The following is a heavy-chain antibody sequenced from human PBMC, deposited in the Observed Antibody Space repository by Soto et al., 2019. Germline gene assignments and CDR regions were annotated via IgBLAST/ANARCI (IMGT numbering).Heavy chain of an antibody. CDR1: GFTFSSYE. V-gene: IGHV3-48*03. J-gene: IGHJ4*02. CDR3: ARALIGPDDYGDYVDDFYFDY. D-gene: IGHD4-17*01. CDR2: ISSSGSTI. Sequence: PGGSLRLSCAASGFTFSSYEMNWVHQAPGKGLEWVSYISSSGSTIYYADSVKGRFTISRDNAKNSLYLQMNSLRAEDTAVYYCARALIGPDDYGDYVDDFYFDYWGQGTLVTVSS.